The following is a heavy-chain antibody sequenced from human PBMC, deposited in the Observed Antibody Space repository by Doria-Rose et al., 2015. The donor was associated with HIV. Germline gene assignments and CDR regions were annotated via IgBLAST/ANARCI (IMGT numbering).Heavy chain of an antibody. Sequence: QVTLKGSGPVLVKPTETLTLTCTVSGVSLSSPGMGVSWIRQPPGKALEWHANIFSDDERSYRTSLKSRLTISRGTSKSQVVLTMTDMDPVDTATYYCARIKSSRWYHKYYFDFWGQGTLVIVSA. J-gene: IGHJ4*02. CDR3: ARIKSSRWYHKYYFDF. V-gene: IGHV2-26*01. CDR2: IFSDDER. CDR1: GVSLSSPGMG. D-gene: IGHD6-13*01.